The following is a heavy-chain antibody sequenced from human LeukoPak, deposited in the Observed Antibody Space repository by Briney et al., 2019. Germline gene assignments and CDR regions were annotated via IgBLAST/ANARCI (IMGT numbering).Heavy chain of an antibody. J-gene: IGHJ4*02. CDR2: INPSDDST. D-gene: IGHD3-22*01. Sequence: ASVKVSCKASGYTFNSSYMHWVRQAPGQGLEWMGIINPSDDSTRYAQKFQGRVTMTKDTSTNTVYMHLSSLSSDDTAMYYCARAYYESSAYRHAVYFDYWGQGTLVTVSS. CDR3: ARAYYESSAYRHAVYFDY. CDR1: GYTFNSSY. V-gene: IGHV1-46*02.